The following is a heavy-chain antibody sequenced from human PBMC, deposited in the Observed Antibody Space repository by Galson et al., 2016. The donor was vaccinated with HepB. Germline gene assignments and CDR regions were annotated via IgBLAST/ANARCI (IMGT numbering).Heavy chain of an antibody. V-gene: IGHV3-30*03. CDR1: GFSFSAYA. D-gene: IGHD5-18*01. CDR2: LSLDGSME. Sequence: SLRLSCAASGFSFSAYAIHWVRQAPGEGLEWVAVLSLDGSMEVYADSLKGRFTISRDSSKNTLYLQMNSLRAEDTAVYYCARGGYSYNTQGGYYDDYGMDVWGQGTTVTVSS. CDR3: ARGGYSYNTQGGYYDDYGMDV. J-gene: IGHJ6*02.